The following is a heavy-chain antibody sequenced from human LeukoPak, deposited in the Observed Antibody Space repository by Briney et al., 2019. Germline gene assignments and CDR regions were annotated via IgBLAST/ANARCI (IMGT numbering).Heavy chain of an antibody. Sequence: ASVKVSCKASGYTFTSYGISWVRQAPGQGLERMGWISAYNGNTNYAQKLQGRVTMTTDTSTGTAYMELRSLRSDGTAVYYCARDGSYYYYYMDVWGKGTTVTVSS. J-gene: IGHJ6*03. V-gene: IGHV1-18*01. CDR1: GYTFTSYG. CDR2: ISAYNGNT. CDR3: ARDGSYYYYYMDV.